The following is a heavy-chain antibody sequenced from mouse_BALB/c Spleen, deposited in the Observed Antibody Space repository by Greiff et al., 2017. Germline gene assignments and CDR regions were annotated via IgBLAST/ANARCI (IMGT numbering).Heavy chain of an antibody. D-gene: IGHD2-12*01. CDR1: GFTFTDYY. Sequence: EVKLVESGGGLVQPGGSLRLSCATSGFTFTDYYMSWVRQPPGKALEWLGFIRNKANGYTTEYSASVKGRFTISRDNSQSILYLQMNTLRAEDSATYYCARAYYSGYYYAMDYWGQGTSVTVSS. CDR2: IRNKANGYTT. V-gene: IGHV7-3*02. J-gene: IGHJ4*01. CDR3: ARAYYSGYYYAMDY.